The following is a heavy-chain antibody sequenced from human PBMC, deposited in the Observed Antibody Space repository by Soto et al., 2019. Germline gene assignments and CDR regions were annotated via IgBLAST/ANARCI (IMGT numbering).Heavy chain of an antibody. D-gene: IGHD3-22*01. V-gene: IGHV4-34*09. CDR1: GGSFSGYY. J-gene: IGHJ5*02. Sequence: SETLSLTCAVYGGSFSGYYWSWIRQHPGKGLEWIGSISYSGSTSYNPSLKSRLTISVDRSKSQFSLNLSSVTAADTAVYYCARRDRSGYSYWLDTWGQGTLVTVSS. CDR2: ISYSGST. CDR3: ARRDRSGYSYWLDT.